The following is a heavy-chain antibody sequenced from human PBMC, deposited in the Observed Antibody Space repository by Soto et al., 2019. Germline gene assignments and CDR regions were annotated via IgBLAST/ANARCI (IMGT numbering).Heavy chain of an antibody. D-gene: IGHD3-10*01. J-gene: IGHJ6*03. CDR1: GFSFSSYG. Sequence: QVQLVESGGGVVQPGESLRLSCAASGFSFSSYGIHWVRQTPGKGLEWVAVIWSDGSGTCYADSVKGRFTISRDNYKNTVYLHMTSLRVEDTALYHCVRDGTGNHYMDVWGKGTRVTVSS. CDR3: VRDGTGNHYMDV. V-gene: IGHV3-33*01. CDR2: IWSDGSGT.